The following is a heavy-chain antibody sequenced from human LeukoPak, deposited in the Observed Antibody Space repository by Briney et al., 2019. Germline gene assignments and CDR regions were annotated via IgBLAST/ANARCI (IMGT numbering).Heavy chain of an antibody. CDR3: ARAGPYCSSTSCSFDY. D-gene: IGHD2-2*01. CDR1: GGTFSSYA. J-gene: IGHJ4*02. Sequence: GASVKVSCKASGGTFSSYAISWVRQAPGQGLEWMGGIIPIFGTANYAQKFQGRVTITADKSTSTAYMELSSLRSEDTAVYYCARAGPYCSSTSCSFDYWGQGTLVTVSS. V-gene: IGHV1-69*06. CDR2: IIPIFGTA.